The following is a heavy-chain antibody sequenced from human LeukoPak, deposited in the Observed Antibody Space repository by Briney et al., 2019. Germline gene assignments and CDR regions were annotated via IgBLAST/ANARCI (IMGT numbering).Heavy chain of an antibody. Sequence: GRSLRLSCEASGFTFSHYGMHWVRQAPGKGLEWVSNINGDGSIENYVHSVRGRFSIFRDNAKDALYLQMNSLRVDDTAIYYCARDPIVGDTGGGDYWGQGTLVTVSS. J-gene: IGHJ4*02. D-gene: IGHD1-26*01. CDR1: GFTFSHYG. V-gene: IGHV3-7*01. CDR2: INGDGSIE. CDR3: ARDPIVGDTGGGDY.